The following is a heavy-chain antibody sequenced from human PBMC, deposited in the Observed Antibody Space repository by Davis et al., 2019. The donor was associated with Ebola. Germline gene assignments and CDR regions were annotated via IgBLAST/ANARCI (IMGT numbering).Heavy chain of an antibody. V-gene: IGHV5-51*01. CDR1: GYSFDSHW. CDR3: ARQGQVGRLEWSFDH. J-gene: IGHJ4*02. CDR2: IYPSDSDV. Sequence: GESLKISCQTSGYSFDSHWIGWVRQRPGRGLEWMAIIYPSDSDVRYSPSIQGQVTISADKSINTAYLQWSSLKASDTAVYYCARQGQVGRLEWSFDHWGQGTLVTVSS. D-gene: IGHD3-3*01.